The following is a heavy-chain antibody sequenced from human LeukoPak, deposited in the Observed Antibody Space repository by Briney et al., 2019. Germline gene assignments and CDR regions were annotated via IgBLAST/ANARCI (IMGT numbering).Heavy chain of an antibody. V-gene: IGHV3-48*03. D-gene: IGHD6-13*01. CDR1: GFTFSSYE. CDR2: ISSSGSTI. Sequence: GGSLRLSCAASGFTFSSYEMNWVRQAPGKGLEWVSYISSSGSTIYYADSVKGRFTISRDNAKNSLYLQMNSLRAEDTAAYYCAGDRIAAVGRYGLDVWGQGATVTVSS. CDR3: AGDRIAAVGRYGLDV. J-gene: IGHJ6*02.